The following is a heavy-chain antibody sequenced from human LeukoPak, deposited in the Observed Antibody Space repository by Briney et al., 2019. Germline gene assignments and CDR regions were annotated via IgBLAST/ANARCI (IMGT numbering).Heavy chain of an antibody. V-gene: IGHV4-39*01. J-gene: IGHJ5*02. Sequence: SETLSLTCTVSGGSISSSSYYWGWIRQPPGKGLEWIGSIYYSGSTYYNPSLKSRVTISVDTSKNQFSLKLSSVTAADTAVYYCASPGFNYGDYPEWFDPWGQGTPVTVSS. CDR2: IYYSGST. D-gene: IGHD4-17*01. CDR3: ASPGFNYGDYPEWFDP. CDR1: GGSISSSSYY.